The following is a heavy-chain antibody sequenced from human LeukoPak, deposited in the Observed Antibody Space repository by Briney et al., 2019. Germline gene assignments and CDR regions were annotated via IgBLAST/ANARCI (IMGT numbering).Heavy chain of an antibody. J-gene: IGHJ4*02. CDR2: ISYDGSNK. D-gene: IGHD4-17*01. V-gene: IGHV3-30-3*01. Sequence: GGSLRLSCAASGFTFSSYAMHWVRQAPGKGLEWVAVISYDGSNKYYADSVKGRFTISRDNAQNSLYLQMNSLRDEDTAVYYCARDLYGDYLVDYWGQGTLVTVSS. CDR3: ARDLYGDYLVDY. CDR1: GFTFSSYA.